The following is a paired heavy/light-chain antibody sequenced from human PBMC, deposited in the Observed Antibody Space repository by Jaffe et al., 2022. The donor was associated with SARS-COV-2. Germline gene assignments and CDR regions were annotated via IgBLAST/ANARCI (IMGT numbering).Heavy chain of an antibody. CDR1: GFTFNNYD. J-gene: IGHJ2*01. V-gene: IGHV3-13*01. CDR2: IGTGGDT. Sequence: EVQLVESGGGLVQPGGSLRLSCAASGFTFNNYDMHWVRQVTGKGLEWVSAIGTGGDTYYPDSVKGRFTISREHAKNSLYLQMNSLRAGDTAVYYCARELHDSTSPHWYFDLWGRGTLVTVSS. CDR3: ARELHDSTSPHWYFDL. D-gene: IGHD3-3*01.
Light chain of an antibody. CDR2: DTS. CDR1: QRVYSSS. Sequence: EIVLTQSPGTLSLSPGDRATLSCRASQRVYSSSLAWYQQKAGQAPRLLIYDTSSRATGIPDRFSGSGSGTDFTLTINRLEPEDFAVYYCQHYGSERATFGPGTNVDI. V-gene: IGKV3-20*01. CDR3: QHYGSERAT. J-gene: IGKJ3*01.